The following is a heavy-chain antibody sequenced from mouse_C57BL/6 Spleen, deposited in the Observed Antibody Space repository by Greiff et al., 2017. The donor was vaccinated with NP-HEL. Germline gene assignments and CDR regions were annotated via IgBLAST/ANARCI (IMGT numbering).Heavy chain of an antibody. CDR3: ARRGYGSSYEAWFAY. J-gene: IGHJ3*01. Sequence: EVQLQQSGPELVKPGASVKIPCKASGYTFTDYNMDWVKQSHGKSLEWIGDINPNNGGTIYNQKFKGKATLTVDKSSSTAYMELRSLTSEDTAVYYCARRGYGSSYEAWFAYWGQGTLVTVSA. CDR1: GYTFTDYN. CDR2: INPNNGGT. D-gene: IGHD1-1*01. V-gene: IGHV1-18*01.